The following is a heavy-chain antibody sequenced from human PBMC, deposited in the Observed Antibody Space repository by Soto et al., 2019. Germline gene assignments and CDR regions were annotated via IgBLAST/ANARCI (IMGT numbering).Heavy chain of an antibody. CDR1: GGSISSYY. J-gene: IGHJ5*02. Sequence: QVQLQESGPGLVKPSETLSLTCTVSGGSISSYYWSWIRQPPGKGLEWIGYIYYSGSTNYNPSLKSRVTISVDTSKNQFSLKLSSVTAADTAVYYCARVNRITIFGVVTAVDWFDPWGQGTLVTVSS. V-gene: IGHV4-59*01. CDR2: IYYSGST. CDR3: ARVNRITIFGVVTAVDWFDP. D-gene: IGHD3-3*01.